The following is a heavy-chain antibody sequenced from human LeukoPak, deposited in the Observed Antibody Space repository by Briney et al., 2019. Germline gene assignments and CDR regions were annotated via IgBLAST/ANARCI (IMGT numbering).Heavy chain of an antibody. J-gene: IGHJ5*02. CDR2: IAFDGITK. Sequence: GRSLRLSCAASRFTFSNYAMHWVRQAPGKGLEWVAVIAFDGITKYYADSVKGRFTISRDNSKNTLYLQMNSLRAEDTAVYYCARVQAQYCSGGSSLGWFVPWGQGTLVTVSS. CDR1: RFTFSNYA. V-gene: IGHV3-30-3*01. CDR3: ARVQAQYCSGGSSLGWFVP. D-gene: IGHD2-15*01.